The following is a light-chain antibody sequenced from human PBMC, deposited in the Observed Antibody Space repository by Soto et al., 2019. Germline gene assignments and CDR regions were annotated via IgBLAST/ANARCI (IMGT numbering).Light chain of an antibody. J-gene: IGKJ1*01. CDR3: QQYNSYGT. Sequence: DIQMTQSPSTLSASVGDRVTITCRASQSISSWLAWYQQKPGKAPKLLIYKAFNLERGHLSRFSGSGSGTEFTLTISSLQPDDFPTYCFQQYNSYGTFGQGTKVEIK. V-gene: IGKV1-5*03. CDR2: KAF. CDR1: QSISSW.